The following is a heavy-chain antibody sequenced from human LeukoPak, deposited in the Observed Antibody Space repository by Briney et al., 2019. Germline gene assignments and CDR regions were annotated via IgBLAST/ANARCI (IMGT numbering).Heavy chain of an antibody. CDR1: GGSISSSSYY. V-gene: IGHV4-39*01. Sequence: PLETLSLTCTVSGGSISSSSYYWGWIRQPPGKGLEWIGSIYYSGSTYYNPSLKSRVTISVDTSKNQFSLKLSSVTAADTAVYYCARHHHPRYNWNYWRPEPFDYWGQGTLVTVSS. J-gene: IGHJ4*02. CDR3: ARHHHPRYNWNYWRPEPFDY. D-gene: IGHD1-7*01. CDR2: IYYSGST.